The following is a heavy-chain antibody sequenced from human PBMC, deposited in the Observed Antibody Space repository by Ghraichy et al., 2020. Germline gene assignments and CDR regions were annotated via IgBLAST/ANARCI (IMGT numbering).Heavy chain of an antibody. CDR2: ISSSGSTI. CDR3: ARVSLYDFWSGYYSDY. CDR1: GFTFSSYE. J-gene: IGHJ4*02. V-gene: IGHV3-48*03. D-gene: IGHD3-3*01. Sequence: GESLNISCAASGFTFSSYEMNWVRQAPGKGLEWVSYISSSGSTIYYADSVKGRFTISRDNAKNSLYLQMNSLRAEDTAVYYCARVSLYDFWSGYYSDYWGQGTLVTVSS.